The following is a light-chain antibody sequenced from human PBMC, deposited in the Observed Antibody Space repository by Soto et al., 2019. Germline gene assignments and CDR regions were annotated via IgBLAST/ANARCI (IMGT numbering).Light chain of an antibody. CDR2: SVS. CDR1: SSDIGAYDH. CDR3: ISYTVSRSYV. V-gene: IGLV2-14*01. Sequence: QSALTQPASVSGSPGQSITISCSGTSSDIGAYDHVAWFQQFPGKTPKLVIYSVSNRPSGVSYRFSGSKSGNTASLTISGLQADDEPDYYCISYTVSRSYVFGPGTKVTVL. J-gene: IGLJ1*01.